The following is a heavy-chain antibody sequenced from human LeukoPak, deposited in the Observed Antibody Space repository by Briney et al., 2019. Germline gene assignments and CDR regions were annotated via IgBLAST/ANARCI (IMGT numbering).Heavy chain of an antibody. J-gene: IGHJ5*02. CDR2: IYTSGST. CDR3: ARHMTGNWFDP. V-gene: IGHV4-61*02. CDR1: GGSISSGSYY. D-gene: IGHD2-21*01. Sequence: PSETLSLTCTVSGGSISSGSYYWSWIRQPAGKGLEWIGRIYTSGSTNYNPSLKSRVTISVDTSKNQLSLRLSSVTAADTAVYFCARHMTGNWFDPWGQGTLVTVSS.